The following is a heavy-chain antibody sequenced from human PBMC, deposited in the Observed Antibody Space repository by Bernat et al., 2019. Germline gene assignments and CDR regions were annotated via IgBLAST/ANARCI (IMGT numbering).Heavy chain of an antibody. CDR3: ARVISSAWRQLDC. J-gene: IGHJ4*02. V-gene: IGHV4-4*02. D-gene: IGHD3-22*01. CDR1: GGSITDSEW. Sequence: QVQLQVSGPGLVKPSETLSLTCVVSGGSITDSEWWCWVRQPPGEGLEWIGEINVRGRANYNPSLKSRVIMSIDNSKNQFSLELKSVTAADTAPYHCARVISSAWRQLDCWSQGTLVTVSS. CDR2: INVRGRA.